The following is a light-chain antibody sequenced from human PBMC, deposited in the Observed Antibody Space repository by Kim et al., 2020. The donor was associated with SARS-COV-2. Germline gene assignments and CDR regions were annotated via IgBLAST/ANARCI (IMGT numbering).Light chain of an antibody. CDR2: GAS. CDR3: QQYKT. CDR1: QSVGSTY. J-gene: IGKJ1*01. Sequence: PRSLSPGERATLSCRARQSVGSTYLAWYQQKPGQAPRLLISGASSRATGIPDRCSGSGSGTNFTLTISRLEPEDYAVYYCQQYKTFGQGTKVEIK. V-gene: IGKV3-20*01.